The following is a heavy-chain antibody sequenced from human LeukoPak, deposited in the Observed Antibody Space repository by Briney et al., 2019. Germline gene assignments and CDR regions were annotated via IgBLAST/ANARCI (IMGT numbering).Heavy chain of an antibody. CDR3: ARASGAAPKSPFDY. V-gene: IGHV4-34*01. CDR2: INHSGST. J-gene: IGHJ4*02. CDR1: GGSFSGYY. Sequence: SETLSLTCAVYGGSFSGYYWSWIRQPPGKGLEWIGEINHSGSTNYNPSLKSRVTISVGTSKNQFSLKLGSVTAADTAVYYCARASGAAPKSPFDYWGQGTLVTVSS. D-gene: IGHD1-26*01.